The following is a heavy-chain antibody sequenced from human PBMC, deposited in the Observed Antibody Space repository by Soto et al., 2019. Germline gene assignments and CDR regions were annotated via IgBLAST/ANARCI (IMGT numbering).Heavy chain of an antibody. Sequence: HPGGSLRLSCAASGFTFSSYAMSWVRQAPGKGLEWVAVISYDGSNKYYADSVKGRFTISRDNSKNTLYLQMNSLRAEDTAVYYCAKEGSRYCSSTSCYVPYYYGMDVWGQGTTVTVSS. V-gene: IGHV3-30*18. D-gene: IGHD2-2*01. J-gene: IGHJ6*02. CDR3: AKEGSRYCSSTSCYVPYYYGMDV. CDR1: GFTFSSYA. CDR2: ISYDGSNK.